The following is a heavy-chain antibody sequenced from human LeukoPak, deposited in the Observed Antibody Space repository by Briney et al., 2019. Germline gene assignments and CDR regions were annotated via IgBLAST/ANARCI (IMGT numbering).Heavy chain of an antibody. J-gene: IGHJ5*02. CDR3: ARAYSSPTTFDP. D-gene: IGHD6-19*01. CDR1: GYTFTGYY. CDR2: INPNSGGT. V-gene: IGHV1-2*06. Sequence: ASVKVSCKASGYTFTGYYMHWVRQAPGQGLEWMGRINPNSGGTNYAQKFQGRVTMTRDTSISTAYMELSRLRSGDTAVYYCARAYSSPTTFDPWGQGTLVTVSS.